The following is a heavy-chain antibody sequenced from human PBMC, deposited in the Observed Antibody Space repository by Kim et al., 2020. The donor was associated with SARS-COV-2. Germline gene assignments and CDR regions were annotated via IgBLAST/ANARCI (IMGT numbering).Heavy chain of an antibody. J-gene: IGHJ4*02. CDR2: IWYDGSNK. CDR1: GFTYRNYG. CDR3: TRNSGEVFDY. Sequence: GGSLRLSCAASGFTYRNYGMHWVRQAPGKGLEWVTVIWYDGSNKYYADSVRGRFIISRDNSKNTLYLQMNSLRAEDTAVYYCTRNSGEVFDYWGQGTLVTVSS. V-gene: IGHV3-33*01. D-gene: IGHD3-10*01.